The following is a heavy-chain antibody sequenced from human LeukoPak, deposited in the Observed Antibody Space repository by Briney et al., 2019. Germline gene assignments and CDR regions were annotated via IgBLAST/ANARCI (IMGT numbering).Heavy chain of an antibody. CDR1: GFTFSSYA. CDR3: AKKGYSNGWRDSYYFDC. V-gene: IGHV3-30*04. D-gene: IGHD6-19*01. Sequence: PGRSLRLSCAASGFTFSSYAMHWVRQAPGKGLEWVAVISYDGSNKYYADSVKGRFTISRDNSKNTLYLQMNSLRAEDTAVYYCAKKGYSNGWRDSYYFDCWGQGTLVTVSS. J-gene: IGHJ4*02. CDR2: ISYDGSNK.